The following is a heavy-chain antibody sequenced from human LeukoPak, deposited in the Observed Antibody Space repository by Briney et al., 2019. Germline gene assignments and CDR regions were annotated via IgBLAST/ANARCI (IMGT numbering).Heavy chain of an antibody. D-gene: IGHD3-16*01. V-gene: IGHV3-23*01. Sequence: GGSLRLSCEVSGFTFGNYTMSWVRQTPGKGLEWISGISASGHYTYNTESLKGRFTISRDNFKNTVYLQMSNLRVEDTALYYCARDGSWGDYFFYFFIDVWGKGTPVTVSS. CDR2: ISASGHYT. CDR1: GFTFGNYT. J-gene: IGHJ6*03. CDR3: ARDGSWGDYFFYFFIDV.